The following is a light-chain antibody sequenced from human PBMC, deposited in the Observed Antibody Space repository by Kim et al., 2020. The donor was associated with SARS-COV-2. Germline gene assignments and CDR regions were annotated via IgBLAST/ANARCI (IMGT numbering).Light chain of an antibody. CDR1: SSNVGSNH. Sequence: ELTQPPSASGTHGQRVTISCSGSSSNVGSNHVSWYQHVPGTAPKLIIHDNYERPTGVPDRFSGSRSAMSASLAISGLRSEDEADYYCAAWDDVLRGRVFGGGTQLTVL. CDR2: DNY. J-gene: IGLJ3*02. V-gene: IGLV1-47*02. CDR3: AAWDDVLRGRV.